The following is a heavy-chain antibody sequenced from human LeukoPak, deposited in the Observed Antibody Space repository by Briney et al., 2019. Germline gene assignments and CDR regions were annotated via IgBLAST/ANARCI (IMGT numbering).Heavy chain of an antibody. CDR1: GGSISSSSYY. CDR3: ASANCSSTSCYVVTNWFDP. CDR2: IYYSGST. V-gene: IGHV4-39*07. D-gene: IGHD2-2*01. J-gene: IGHJ5*02. Sequence: NASETLSLTYTVSGGSISSSSYYWGWIRQPPGKGLEWIGSIYYSGSTYYNPSLKSRVTISVDTSKNQFSLKLSSVTAADTAVYYCASANCSSTSCYVVTNWFDPWGQGTLVTVSS.